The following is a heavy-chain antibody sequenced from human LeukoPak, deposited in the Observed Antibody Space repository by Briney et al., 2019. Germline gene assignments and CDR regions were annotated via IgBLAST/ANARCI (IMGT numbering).Heavy chain of an antibody. CDR2: IYTSGST. D-gene: IGHD6-13*01. Sequence: SDTLSLTRTVSGGSLRSYYWSWLRLPAPARLEWIGRIYTSGSTNYNPSLKSRVTMSVDTSKNQFSLKLSSVTAADTAVYYCARDGYSSSWKAFDIWGQGTMVTVSS. J-gene: IGHJ3*02. CDR3: ARDGYSSSWKAFDI. V-gene: IGHV4-4*07. CDR1: GGSLRSYY.